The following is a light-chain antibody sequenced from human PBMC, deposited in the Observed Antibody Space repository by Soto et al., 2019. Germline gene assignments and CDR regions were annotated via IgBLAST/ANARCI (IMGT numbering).Light chain of an antibody. V-gene: IGLV2-14*01. CDR2: EVT. J-gene: IGLJ2*01. CDR1: SGDVGGYNY. CDR3: SSYTTTSTL. Sequence: QPASVSGSPGQSITISCTGTSGDVGGYNYVSWYQQHPGKAPKLMIYEVTNRPSGVSNRFSGSKSGNTASLTISGLQAEDEADYYCSSYTTTSTLFGGGTKLTVL.